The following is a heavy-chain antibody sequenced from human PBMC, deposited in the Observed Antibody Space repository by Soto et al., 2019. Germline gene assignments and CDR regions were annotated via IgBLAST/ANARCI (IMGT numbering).Heavy chain of an antibody. CDR1: GWSFSGYY. V-gene: IGHV4-34*01. J-gene: IGHJ6*02. Sequence: SETLSLTCAVSGWSFSGYYWSWIRQSPGKGLEWIGDINHSGGTNYNPSLKSRVAISGDTSRSQFSLKLSSVTAADTAVYYCARQRPTDGRWEFANYYGMDVWGQGTPVTVSS. CDR3: ARQRPTDGRWEFANYYGMDV. CDR2: INHSGGT. D-gene: IGHD1-26*01.